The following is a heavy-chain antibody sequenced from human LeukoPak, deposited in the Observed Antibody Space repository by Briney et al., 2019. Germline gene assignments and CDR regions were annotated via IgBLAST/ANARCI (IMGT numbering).Heavy chain of an antibody. J-gene: IGHJ5*01. V-gene: IGHV3-7*01. Sequence: GGSLRLSCAASGFVFSASYMSWVRKAPRQGLEWVATIKPDGSEKYHVDSVNGRFTISRDNTNDSLFLQMNSLRVDDTAVYYCVRGGTYWTVSWGQGTLVNVS. CDR2: IKPDGSEK. CDR1: GFVFSASY. CDR3: VRGGTYWTVS.